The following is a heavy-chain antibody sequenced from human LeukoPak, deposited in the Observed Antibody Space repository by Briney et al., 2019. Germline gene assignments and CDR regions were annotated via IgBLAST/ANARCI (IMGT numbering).Heavy chain of an antibody. J-gene: IGHJ4*02. Sequence: PSETLSLTCTVSGGSISSYYWSWIRQPPGKGLEWIGYIYYTGSANYNPSLKSRVTMSVDTSKNQFCARQRADRIFGVVMGFGLDYWGRGTLVTVSS. CDR1: GGSISSYY. D-gene: IGHD3-3*02. V-gene: IGHV4-59*01. CDR3: LDY. CDR2: IYYTGSA.